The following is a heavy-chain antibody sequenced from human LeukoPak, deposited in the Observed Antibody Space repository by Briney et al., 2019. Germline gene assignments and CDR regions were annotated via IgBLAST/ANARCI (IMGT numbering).Heavy chain of an antibody. CDR3: VMSWGRQQRDF. D-gene: IGHD7-27*01. Sequence: GGSLRLSCAASGFTFSSYGMHWVRQAPGKGLEWVAVIWYDGSNKYYADSVKGRFTISRDNSKNTLYLQMNSLRAEDTAVYYCVMSWGRQQRDFWGQGTLVTVSS. V-gene: IGHV3-33*01. CDR2: IWYDGSNK. CDR1: GFTFSSYG. J-gene: IGHJ4*02.